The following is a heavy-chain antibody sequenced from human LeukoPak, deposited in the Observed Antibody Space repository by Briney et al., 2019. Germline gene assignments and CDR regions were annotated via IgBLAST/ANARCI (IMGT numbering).Heavy chain of an antibody. CDR1: GGTFSSYA. CDR3: ARDRSPYYYDPGDAFDI. J-gene: IGHJ3*02. CDR2: IIPILGIA. V-gene: IGHV1-69*04. D-gene: IGHD3-22*01. Sequence: GASVKVSCKASGGTFSSYAISWVRQAPGQGLEWMGRIIPILGIANYAQKFQGRVTITADKSTSTAYMELSSLRSEDTAVYYCARDRSPYYYDPGDAFDIWGQGTMVTVSS.